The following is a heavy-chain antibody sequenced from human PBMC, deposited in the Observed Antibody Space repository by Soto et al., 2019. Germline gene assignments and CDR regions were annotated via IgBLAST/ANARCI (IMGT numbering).Heavy chain of an antibody. J-gene: IGHJ4*02. D-gene: IGHD6-19*01. Sequence: PGGSLRLSCAASGFSFSSYGMYWVRQAPGKGLEWVAMISYDGTDEYYADSVKGRFTISRDNAKNSLYLQMNSLRAEDTAVYYCARDNGLVYSSGYIDYWGQGTLVTVSS. CDR2: ISYDGTDE. CDR3: ARDNGLVYSSGYIDY. V-gene: IGHV3-30*03. CDR1: GFSFSSYG.